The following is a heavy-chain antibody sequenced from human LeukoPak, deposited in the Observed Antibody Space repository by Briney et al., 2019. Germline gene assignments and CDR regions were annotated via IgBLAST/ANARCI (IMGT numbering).Heavy chain of an antibody. CDR2: IYYSRST. CDR1: GGSISSSSYY. V-gene: IGHV4-39*01. CDR3: ARLGGDSDNWFDP. Sequence: SETLSLTCTVSGGSISSSSYYWGWIRQPPGKGLEWIGSIYYSRSTYYNPSLKSRVTISVDTSKNQFSLKLSSVTAADTAVYYCARLGGDSDNWFDPWGQGTLVTVSS. D-gene: IGHD2-21*02. J-gene: IGHJ5*02.